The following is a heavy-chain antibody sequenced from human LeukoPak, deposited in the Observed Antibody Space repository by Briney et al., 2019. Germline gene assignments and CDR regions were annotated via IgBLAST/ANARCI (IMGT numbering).Heavy chain of an antibody. V-gene: IGHV4-39*01. D-gene: IGHD2-15*01. J-gene: IGHJ4*02. CDR2: IYYSGST. CDR1: GGSISGSSYY. Sequence: PSETLSLTCTVSGGSISGSSYYWGWIRQPPGKGLEWIGSIYYSGSTYYNPSLKSRVTISVDTSKNQFSLKLNSVTAADTAVYCCARHGVVVVAGFDYWGQGTLVTVSS. CDR3: ARHGVVVVAGFDY.